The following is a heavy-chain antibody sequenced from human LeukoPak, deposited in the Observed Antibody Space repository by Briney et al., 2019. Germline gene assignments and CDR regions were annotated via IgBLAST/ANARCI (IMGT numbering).Heavy chain of an antibody. CDR2: IYYSGST. J-gene: IGHJ4*02. CDR3: ARSSPPETFDY. Sequence: PSQTLSLTCTVSDGSISSGSSYWSWIRQHPGKGLEWIGYIYYSGSTYYNPSLKSRVTISVDTSKNQFSLKLSSVTAADTGVYYRARSSPPETFDYWGQGTLVTGSS. V-gene: IGHV4-31*03. D-gene: IGHD6-6*01. CDR1: DGSISSGSSY.